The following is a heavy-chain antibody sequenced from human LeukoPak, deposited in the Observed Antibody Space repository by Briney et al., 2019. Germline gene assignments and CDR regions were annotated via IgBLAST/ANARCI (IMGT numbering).Heavy chain of an antibody. J-gene: IGHJ4*02. CDR3: ARNLLLWFGEPRGGFDY. Sequence: GGSLRLSCAASGFTFSSYEMNWVRQAPGKGLEWVSYISSSGSTIYYADSVKGRFTISRDNAKNSLYLQMNSLRAEDTAVCYCARNLLLWFGEPRGGFDYWGQGTLVTVSS. CDR1: GFTFSSYE. D-gene: IGHD3-10*01. V-gene: IGHV3-48*03. CDR2: ISSSGSTI.